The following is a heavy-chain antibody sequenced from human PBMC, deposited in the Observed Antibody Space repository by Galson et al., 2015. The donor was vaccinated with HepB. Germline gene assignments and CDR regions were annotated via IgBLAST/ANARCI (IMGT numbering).Heavy chain of an antibody. CDR1: GGTFSSYA. J-gene: IGHJ4*02. Sequence: SVKVSCKASGGTFSSYAISWVRQAPGQGLEWMGGIIPIFGTANYAQKFQGRVTITADESTSTAYMELSSLRSEDTAVYYCARVLGGFGGNDYWGQGTLVTVSS. CDR2: IIPIFGTA. D-gene: IGHD3-10*01. CDR3: ARVLGGFGGNDY. V-gene: IGHV1-69*13.